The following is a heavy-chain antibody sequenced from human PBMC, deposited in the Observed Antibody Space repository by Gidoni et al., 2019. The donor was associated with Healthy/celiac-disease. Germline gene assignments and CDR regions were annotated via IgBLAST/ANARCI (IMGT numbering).Heavy chain of an antibody. J-gene: IGHJ5*02. V-gene: IGHV4-34*12. CDR3: ARVGYSSGWYDH. CDR1: GGSFSGYY. D-gene: IGHD6-19*01. CDR2: IIHSGST. Sequence: QVQLQQWGAGLLKPSETLSLTCAVYGGSFSGYYWSWIRQPPGKGLEWIGEIIHSGSTNYNPSLKSRVTISVDTSKNQFSLKLSSVTAADTAVYYCARVGYSSGWYDHWGQGTLVTVSS.